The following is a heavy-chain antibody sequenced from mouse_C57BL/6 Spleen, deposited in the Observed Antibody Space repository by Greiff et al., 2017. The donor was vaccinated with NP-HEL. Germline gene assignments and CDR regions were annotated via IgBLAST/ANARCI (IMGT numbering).Heavy chain of an antibody. CDR1: GYTFTDYE. D-gene: IGHD3-2*02. CDR3: TRKERPQRFAY. CDR2: IDPETGGT. J-gene: IGHJ3*01. Sequence: QVQLQQSGAELVRPGASVTLSCKASGYTFTDYEMHWVKQTPVHGLEWIGAIDPETGGTAYNQKFKGKAILTADKSSSTAYMELRSLTSDDSAVYYCTRKERPQRFAYWGQGTLVTVSA. V-gene: IGHV1-15*01.